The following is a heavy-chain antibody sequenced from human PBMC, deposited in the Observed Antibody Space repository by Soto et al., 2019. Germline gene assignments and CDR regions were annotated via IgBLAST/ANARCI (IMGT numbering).Heavy chain of an antibody. Sequence: QPGGSLRLSCAASGFTLSAYWMSWVRQAPGKGLGGVANIKQDGSEIYYVDSVGGRLTISRDNAVNSLYLQMNSLRVEPTAVYYCGRGSFYCGSGTAPACWGQGTLVTVSS. V-gene: IGHV3-7*04. CDR2: IKQDGSEI. CDR1: GFTLSAYW. D-gene: IGHD3-10*01. CDR3: GRGSFYCGSGTAPAC. J-gene: IGHJ4*02.